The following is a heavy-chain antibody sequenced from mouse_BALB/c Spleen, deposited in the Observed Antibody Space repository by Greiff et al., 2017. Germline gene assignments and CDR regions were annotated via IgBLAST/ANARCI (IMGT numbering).Heavy chain of an antibody. CDR1: GYTFTDYW. Sequence: QVQLQQSGAELVMPGASVKMSCKASGYTFTDYWMHWVKQRPGQGLEWIGAIDTSDSYTSYNQKFKGKATLTVDESSSTAYMQLSSLTSEDSAVYYCARDITTVVATDYWGQGTTLTVSS. CDR2: IDTSDSYT. J-gene: IGHJ2*01. D-gene: IGHD1-1*01. CDR3: ARDITTVVATDY. V-gene: IGHV1-69*01.